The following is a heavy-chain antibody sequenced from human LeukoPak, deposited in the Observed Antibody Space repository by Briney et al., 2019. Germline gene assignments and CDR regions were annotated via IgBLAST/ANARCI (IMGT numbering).Heavy chain of an antibody. V-gene: IGHV3-7*02. CDR3: ATSRHPEMDIAFDV. CDR2: IKEDGSEK. Sequence: GGSLRLSCAASGFSFSSYWMSWVRQAPGKGPEWVANIKEDGSEKYYVDSVQGRFTISRDNGKNLLFLQMSSLRADDTAVYYCATSRHPEMDIAFDVWGQGTMVIVSS. J-gene: IGHJ3*01. CDR1: GFSFSSYW. D-gene: IGHD2-2*03.